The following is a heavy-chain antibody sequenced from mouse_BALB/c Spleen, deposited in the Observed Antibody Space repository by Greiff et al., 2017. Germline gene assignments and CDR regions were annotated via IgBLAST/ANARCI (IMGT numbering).Heavy chain of an antibody. Sequence: EVQLQQSGAELVKPGASVKLSCTASGFNIKATYMHWVKQSPEQGLEWIGRIDPANGNTKYDPKFQGKATLTADKSSNTAYLQLSSLTSEDTAVYYGARALCGSRPIDDWGQGTTLTVSS. CDR2: IDPANGNT. D-gene: IGHD1-1*01. CDR3: ARALCGSRPIDD. J-gene: IGHJ2*01. CDR1: GFNIKATY. V-gene: IGHV14-3*02.